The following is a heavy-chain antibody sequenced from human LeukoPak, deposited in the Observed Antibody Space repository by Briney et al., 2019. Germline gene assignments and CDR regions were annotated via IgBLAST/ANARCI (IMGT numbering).Heavy chain of an antibody. CDR3: ARHHSGTYSDAFDI. J-gene: IGHJ3*02. CDR1: GYSFTSYW. CDR2: IYPGDSDT. Sequence: GESLKISCKGSGYSFTSYWLGWVRQMPGKGLEWMGIIYPGDSDTKYSPSFQGQVTLSADKSICTAYLQWSSLKASDTAMYYCARHHSGTYSDAFDIWGQGTMVTVSS. V-gene: IGHV5-51*01. D-gene: IGHD1-26*01.